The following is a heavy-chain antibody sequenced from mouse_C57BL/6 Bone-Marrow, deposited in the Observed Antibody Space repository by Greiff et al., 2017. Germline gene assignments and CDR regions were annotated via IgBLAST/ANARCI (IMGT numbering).Heavy chain of an antibody. J-gene: IGHJ4*01. CDR3: ARQGYYAMGY. CDR1: GFTFSRYG. Sequence: EVQLVASGGDLVKPGGSLKLSCAASGFTFSRYGMSWVRQTPDKRLEWVATISSGGSYTYYPDSVKGRFTISRDNAKNTLYLQMSSLKSEDTAMYCCARQGYYAMGYWGQGTSVTVSS. V-gene: IGHV5-6*01. CDR2: ISSGGSYT.